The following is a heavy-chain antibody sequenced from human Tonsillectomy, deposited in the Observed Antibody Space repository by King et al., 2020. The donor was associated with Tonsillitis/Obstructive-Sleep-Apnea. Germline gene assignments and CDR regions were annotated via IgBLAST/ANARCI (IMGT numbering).Heavy chain of an antibody. Sequence: EQLVQSGGGLVQPGRSLRLSCAASGFTFDDYAMYWVRQAPGKGLEWVSGISWNSGSIGYADSVKGRFTMSRDNAKNSLYLQMNSLRAEDTALYYCAKDLIIAVSGTPGDAFDIWGQGTMVTVSS. D-gene: IGHD6-13*01. J-gene: IGHJ3*02. V-gene: IGHV3-9*01. CDR2: ISWNSGSI. CDR1: GFTFDDYA. CDR3: AKDLIIAVSGTPGDAFDI.